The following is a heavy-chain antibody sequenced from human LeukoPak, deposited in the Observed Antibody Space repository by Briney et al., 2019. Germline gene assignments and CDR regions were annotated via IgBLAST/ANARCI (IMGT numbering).Heavy chain of an antibody. CDR2: VFYSGST. Sequence: SETLSLTCTVSGGSINYDYWSWIRQPPGKGLEWIGYVFYSGSTNYNPSLRGRVTMSVDTSKNQFSLRLSSLTASDTAVYYCAGYQRTGLSATGLDYWGQGILVTVSS. CDR1: GGSINYDY. CDR3: AGYQRTGLSATGLDY. D-gene: IGHD4-17*01. J-gene: IGHJ4*02. V-gene: IGHV4-59*01.